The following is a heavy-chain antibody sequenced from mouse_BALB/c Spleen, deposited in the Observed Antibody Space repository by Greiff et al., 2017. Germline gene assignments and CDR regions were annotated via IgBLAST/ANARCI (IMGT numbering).Heavy chain of an antibody. J-gene: IGHJ4*01. CDR3: ARITPHYYAMDY. Sequence: QVQLQQSGPELVKPGASVKISCKASGYSFTSYYIHWVKQRPGQGLEWIGWIFPGSGNTKYNEKFKGKATLTADTSSSTAYMQLSSLTSEDSAVYFCARITPHYYAMDYWGQGTSVTVSS. CDR1: GYSFTSYY. D-gene: IGHD1-1*01. V-gene: IGHV1-66*01. CDR2: IFPGSGNT.